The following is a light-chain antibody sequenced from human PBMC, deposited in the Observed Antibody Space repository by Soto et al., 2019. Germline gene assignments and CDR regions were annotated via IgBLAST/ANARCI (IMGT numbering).Light chain of an antibody. CDR2: RDN. J-gene: IGLJ1*01. V-gene: IGLV1-44*01. Sequence: QSVLTQPPSASGAPGQRVTISCSGSGSDIGRGPVHWHQRLPGAAPKLLIYRDNQRPSGVPDRFSGSKSGTSASLAISGLQSEDEADYYCGTWDAGLLAYVFGTGTKSPS. CDR3: GTWDAGLLAYV. CDR1: GSDIGRGP.